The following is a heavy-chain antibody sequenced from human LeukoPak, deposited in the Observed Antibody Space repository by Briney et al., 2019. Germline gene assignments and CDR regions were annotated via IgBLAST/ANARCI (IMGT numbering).Heavy chain of an antibody. Sequence: GGSLRLSCAASGFTFSNYWMGWVRQPPGKGLQWVANIKEDGSEKYYVDSVKGRFTISRDNAKNSVYLQMNSLRVEDTAVYYCAREIGRGSGSGDAFDIWGQGTMVTVSS. CDR2: IKEDGSEK. J-gene: IGHJ3*02. CDR1: GFTFSNYW. V-gene: IGHV3-7*01. CDR3: AREIGRGSGSGDAFDI. D-gene: IGHD3-10*01.